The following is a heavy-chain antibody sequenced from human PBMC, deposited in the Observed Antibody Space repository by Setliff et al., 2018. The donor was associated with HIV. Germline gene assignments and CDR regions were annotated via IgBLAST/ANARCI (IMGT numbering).Heavy chain of an antibody. Sequence: LRLSCVASGITVSGIYMTWVRQAPGKGLEWVSVINGGTTTYYADSVKGRFTISRDNSKNTLYLQMNSLRVEDTAMYYCAKDRYSSGWYWFDPWGQGTLVTVSS. CDR3: AKDRYSSGWYWFDP. V-gene: IGHV3-66*02. CDR1: GITVSGIY. D-gene: IGHD6-19*01. CDR2: INGGTTT. J-gene: IGHJ5*02.